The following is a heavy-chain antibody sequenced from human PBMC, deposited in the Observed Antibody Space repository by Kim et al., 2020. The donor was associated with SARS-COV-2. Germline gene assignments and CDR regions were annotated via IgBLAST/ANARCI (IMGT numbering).Heavy chain of an antibody. V-gene: IGHV3-74*01. Sequence: YAASVAGRFTISRDNDRNPVFLQMNSLSVEDTAVYYCASWRAQRDDFDFWGQGTVVTVSS. J-gene: IGHJ3*01. CDR3: ASWRAQRDDFDF. D-gene: IGHD6-25*01.